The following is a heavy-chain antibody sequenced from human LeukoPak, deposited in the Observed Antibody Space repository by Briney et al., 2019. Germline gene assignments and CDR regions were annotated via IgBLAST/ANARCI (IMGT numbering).Heavy chain of an antibody. V-gene: IGHV1-69*06. J-gene: IGHJ4*02. CDR3: AREIGPRQLHLWGSAFDY. D-gene: IGHD5-18*01. CDR2: IIPIFGTA. Sequence: SVKVSCKASGGTFSSYAISWVRQAPGQGLGWMGGIIPIFGTANYAQKFQGRVTITADTSTNTVYMELSSLRSEDTAVYYCAREIGPRQLHLWGSAFDYRGQGTLVTVSS. CDR1: GGTFSSYA.